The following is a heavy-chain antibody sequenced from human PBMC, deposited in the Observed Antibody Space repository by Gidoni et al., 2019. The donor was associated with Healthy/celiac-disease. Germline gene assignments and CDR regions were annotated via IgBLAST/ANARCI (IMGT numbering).Heavy chain of an antibody. J-gene: IGHJ4*02. D-gene: IGHD6-19*01. CDR3: ARGGQQWLDVGVFDY. CDR2: ISSSSSYT. Sequence: QVQLVESGGGLVKPGGSLRLSCAASGFTFRDYYMSWIRQAPGKGLEWVSYISSSSSYTNYADSVKGRFTISRDNAKNSLYRQMDSLRAEDTAVYYCARGGQQWLDVGVFDYWGQGTLVTVSS. V-gene: IGHV3-11*05. CDR1: GFTFRDYY.